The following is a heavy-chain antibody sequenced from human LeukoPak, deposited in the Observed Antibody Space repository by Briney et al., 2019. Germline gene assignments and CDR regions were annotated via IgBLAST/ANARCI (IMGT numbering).Heavy chain of an antibody. CDR2: TSYDGSNK. CDR1: GFTFSSYA. CDR3: ARSPGGSIVDFSMDV. V-gene: IGHV3-30*04. Sequence: PGRSLRLSCAASGFTFSSYAMHWVRQAPGKGLEWVAVTSYDGSNKYYADSVKGRFTISRDNSKNTLYLQMNSLRAEDTAVYYCARSPGGSIVDFSMDVWGKGTTVTVSS. J-gene: IGHJ6*03. D-gene: IGHD3-22*01.